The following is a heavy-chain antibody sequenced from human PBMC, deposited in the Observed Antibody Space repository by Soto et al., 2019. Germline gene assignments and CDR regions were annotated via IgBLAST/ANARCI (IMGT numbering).Heavy chain of an antibody. J-gene: IGHJ4*02. Sequence: GPSVKVSCKASGGTFSRYGINWVRQAPGHGLEWMGGIIPLFGTANYAQKFQGRVTITADESTSTAHMELRGLRSEDTAVYYCARDYGHDCSGGNCYFYFWGQGTLVTVSS. D-gene: IGHD2-15*01. CDR2: IIPLFGTA. CDR3: ARDYGHDCSGGNCYFYF. V-gene: IGHV1-69*13. CDR1: GGTFSRYG.